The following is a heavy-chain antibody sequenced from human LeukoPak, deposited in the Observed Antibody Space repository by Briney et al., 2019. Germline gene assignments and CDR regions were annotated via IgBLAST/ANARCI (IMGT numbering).Heavy chain of an antibody. CDR3: ATQYSGYAPFRY. Sequence: TPSETLSLTCTVSGGSISSYYWSWIRQPPGKGLEWIGYIYYSGSTNYNPSLKSRVTISVDTSKNQFSLKLSSVTAADTAVYYCATQYSGYAPFRYWGQGTLVTVSS. CDR2: IYYSGST. V-gene: IGHV4-59*08. D-gene: IGHD5-12*01. CDR1: GGSISSYY. J-gene: IGHJ4*02.